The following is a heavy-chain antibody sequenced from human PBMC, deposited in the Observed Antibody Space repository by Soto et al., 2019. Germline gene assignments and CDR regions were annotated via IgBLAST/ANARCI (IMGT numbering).Heavy chain of an antibody. CDR1: GFTFSDAW. Sequence: EVQVVESGGGLVKPGGSLRLSCAVSGFTFSDAWMTWVRQAPGKGLEWVGRIKRKIDGETTDYAAPVKGRFTISRDDSKNTLYLQMSSLKTEDTAVYYCTIGAGVSETDYWGQGTLVTVSS. V-gene: IGHV3-15*01. J-gene: IGHJ4*02. CDR2: IKRKIDGETT. D-gene: IGHD3-10*01. CDR3: TIGAGVSETDY.